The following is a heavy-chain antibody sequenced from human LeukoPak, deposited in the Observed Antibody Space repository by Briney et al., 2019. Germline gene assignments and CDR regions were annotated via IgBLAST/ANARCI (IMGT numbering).Heavy chain of an antibody. V-gene: IGHV4-31*03. CDR2: IYYSGTT. CDR3: ARSGTVTTWDY. D-gene: IGHD4-17*01. J-gene: IGHJ4*02. Sequence: SQTLSLTCTVSGGSISSGGYYWSWIRQHPGKGLEWIGCIYYSGTTYYHPSLTSRVAISVDTSKNQFSLKLSSVTAADTAVYYCARSGTVTTWDYWGQGTLVTVSS. CDR1: GGSISSGGYY.